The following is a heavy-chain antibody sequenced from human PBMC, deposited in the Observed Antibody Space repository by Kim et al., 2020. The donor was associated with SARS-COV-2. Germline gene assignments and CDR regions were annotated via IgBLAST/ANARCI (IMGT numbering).Heavy chain of an antibody. CDR3: ARGPFTYYDILTGYSPSPFDY. J-gene: IGHJ4*02. CDR2: IYSGGST. CDR1: GFTVSSNY. D-gene: IGHD3-9*01. V-gene: IGHV3-53*01. Sequence: GGYLRLSCAASGFTVSSNYMSWVRQAPGKGLEWVSVIYSGGSTYYADSVKGRFTISRDNSKNTLYLQMNSLRAEDTAVYYCARGPFTYYDILTGYSPSPFDYWGQGTLVTVSS.